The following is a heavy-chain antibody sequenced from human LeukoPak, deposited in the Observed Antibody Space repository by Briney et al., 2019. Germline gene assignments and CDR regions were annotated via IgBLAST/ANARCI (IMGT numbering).Heavy chain of an antibody. J-gene: IGHJ4*02. CDR2: IYYSGGS. CDR1: SDSINSYY. V-gene: IGHV4-59*01. Sequence: SETLSLTCTVSSDSINSYYWIWIRQPPGKGLEWIGYIYYSGGSNYNPSLKSRVTMSVDTSKNQFSLKLSSVTAADTAVYYCARLRSWLEYWGQGTLVTVSS. CDR3: ARLRSWLEY. D-gene: IGHD3-10*01.